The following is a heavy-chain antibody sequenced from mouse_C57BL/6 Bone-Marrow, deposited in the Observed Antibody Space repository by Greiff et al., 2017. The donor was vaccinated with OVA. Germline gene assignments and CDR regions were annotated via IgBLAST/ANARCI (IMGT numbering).Heavy chain of an antibody. CDR1: GYSFTDYN. Sequence: VQLQQSGPELVKPGASVKISCKASGYSFTDYNMNWVKQSNGKSLEWIGVSNPNYGTTSYNQKFKGKATLTVDQSSSTAYMQLYILTSKDSAVYYCARRFVITTVVARGCFDYWGQGTTLTVSS. V-gene: IGHV1-39*01. CDR2: SNPNYGTT. J-gene: IGHJ2*01. CDR3: ARRFVITTVVARGCFDY. D-gene: IGHD1-1*01.